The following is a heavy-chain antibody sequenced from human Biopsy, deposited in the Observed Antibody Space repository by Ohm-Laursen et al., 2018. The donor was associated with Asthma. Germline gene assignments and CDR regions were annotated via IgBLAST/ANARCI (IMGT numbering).Heavy chain of an antibody. Sequence: SLRLSCAPSGFSFGDYCMSWVRQARGKGSEWVAVISYDGSNKYYADSVKGRFTISRDNSKNTLYLQMNSLRAEDTAVYYCASQSSGPDFWSGYYYFDYWGQGTLVTVSS. CDR2: ISYDGSNK. D-gene: IGHD3-3*01. J-gene: IGHJ4*02. CDR3: ASQSSGPDFWSGYYYFDY. CDR1: GFSFGDYC. V-gene: IGHV3-30*03.